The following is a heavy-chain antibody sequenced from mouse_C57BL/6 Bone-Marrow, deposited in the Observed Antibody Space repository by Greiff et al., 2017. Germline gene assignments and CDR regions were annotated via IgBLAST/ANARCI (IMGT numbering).Heavy chain of an antibody. J-gene: IGHJ1*03. CDR2: IYPGNGDT. V-gene: IGHV1-12*01. D-gene: IGHD2-1*01. Sequence: LQQSGAELVRPGASVKMSCKASGYTFTSYNMPWVKQTPRQGLEWIGAIYPGNGDTSYNQKFKGKATLTVDKSSSTAYMQLSSLTSEDSAVYFCARRLWYHWYFDVWGTGTTVTGSS. CDR1: GYTFTSYN. CDR3: ARRLWYHWYFDV.